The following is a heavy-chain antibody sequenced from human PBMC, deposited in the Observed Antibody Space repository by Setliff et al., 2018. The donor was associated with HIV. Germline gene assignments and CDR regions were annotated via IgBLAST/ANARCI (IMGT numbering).Heavy chain of an antibody. Sequence: SETLSLTCIVSGGSIITSDDYWGWIRQPPGKGLEWIGWIGYIYKGGSTYYNPSLKSRVTMSEDTSKNQFSLKLRSVTAVDTAIYYCARELRRFDTSDTAPHNWFDPWGQGTLVTVSS. CDR3: ARELRRFDTSDTAPHNWFDP. CDR2: GYIYKGGST. CDR1: GGSIITSDDY. D-gene: IGHD3-22*01. J-gene: IGHJ5*02. V-gene: IGHV4-39*07.